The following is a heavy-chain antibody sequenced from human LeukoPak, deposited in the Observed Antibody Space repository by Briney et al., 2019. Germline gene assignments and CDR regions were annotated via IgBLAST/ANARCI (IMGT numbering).Heavy chain of an antibody. CDR1: GGTFSSYA. J-gene: IGHJ3*02. CDR2: IIPIFGTA. D-gene: IGHD3-3*01. Sequence: EASVKVSCKASGGTFSSYAISWVRQAPGQGLEWMGGIIPIFGTANYAQKFQGRVTITTDESTSTAYMELSSLRSEDTAVYYCASLSDFKLAFDIWGQGTMVTVSS. V-gene: IGHV1-69*05. CDR3: ASLSDFKLAFDI.